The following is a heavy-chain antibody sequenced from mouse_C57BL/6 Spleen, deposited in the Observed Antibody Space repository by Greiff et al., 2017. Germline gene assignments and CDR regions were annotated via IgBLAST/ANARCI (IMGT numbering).Heavy chain of an antibody. CDR1: GYAFSSSW. D-gene: IGHD2-3*01. V-gene: IGHV1-82*01. CDR2: IYPGDGDT. CDR3: ARSPYERGFDY. Sequence: QVQLKQSGPELVKPGASMKISCKASGYAFSSSWMNWVKQRPGKGLEWIGRIYPGDGDTNYNGKFKGKATLTADKSSSTAYMQLSSLTSEDSAVNFCARSPYERGFDYWGQGTTLTVSS. J-gene: IGHJ2*01.